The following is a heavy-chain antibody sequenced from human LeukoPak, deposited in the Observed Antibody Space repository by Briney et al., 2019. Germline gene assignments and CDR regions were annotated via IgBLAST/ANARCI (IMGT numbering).Heavy chain of an antibody. D-gene: IGHD3-10*01. V-gene: IGHV3-23*01. CDR1: GFTFSSYA. CDR3: ARAYYGSGSYYS. Sequence: PGGSLRLSCAASGFTFSSYAMSWVRRAPGKGLEWVSAISGSGGSTYYADSVKGRFTISRDNSKNTLYLQMNSLRAEDTAVYYCARAYYGSGSYYSWGQGTLVTVSS. CDR2: ISGSGGST. J-gene: IGHJ4*02.